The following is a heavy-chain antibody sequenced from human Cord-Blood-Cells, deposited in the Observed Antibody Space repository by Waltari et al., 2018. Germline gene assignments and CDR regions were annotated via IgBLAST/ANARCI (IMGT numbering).Heavy chain of an antibody. V-gene: IGHV1-2*04. CDR1: GYTSPGSY. CDR2: INPNSGGT. Sequence: QVQLVQSGAEVKKPGPPVKFPSTAPGYTSPGSYLHWVSRAPGQGLEWMGWINPNSGGTNYAQKFQGWVTMTRDTSISTAYMELSRLRSDDTAVYYCARESHSSGYYFDYWGQGTLVTVSS. J-gene: IGHJ4*02. CDR3: ARESHSSGYYFDY. D-gene: IGHD3-22*01.